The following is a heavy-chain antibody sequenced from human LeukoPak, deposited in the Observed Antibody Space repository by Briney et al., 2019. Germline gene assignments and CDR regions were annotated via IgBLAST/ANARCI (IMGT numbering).Heavy chain of an antibody. CDR2: IYTSGST. Sequence: MSSETLSLTCTVSGGSIISGSYYWSWIRRPAGKGLEWIGRIYTSGSTNYNPSLKSRVTISVDTSKNQFSLKLSSVTAADTAVYYCARDRAIFGVVSYLYYMDVWGKGTTVTVSS. CDR3: ARDRAIFGVVSYLYYMDV. J-gene: IGHJ6*03. V-gene: IGHV4-61*02. D-gene: IGHD3-3*01. CDR1: GGSIISGSYY.